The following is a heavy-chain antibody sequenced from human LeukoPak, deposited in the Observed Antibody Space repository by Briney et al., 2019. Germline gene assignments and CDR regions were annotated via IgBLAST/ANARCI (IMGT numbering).Heavy chain of an antibody. Sequence: VASVKVSCKASGYTFTSYGISWVRQAPAQGLEWMGWISAYNGNTNYARKLQGRVTMTTDTSTSTAYMELRSLRSDDTAVYYCARVGGGLYYDFWSGPHRFDYWGQGTLVTVSS. J-gene: IGHJ4*02. CDR1: GYTFTSYG. V-gene: IGHV1-18*01. CDR3: ARVGGGLYYDFWSGPHRFDY. CDR2: ISAYNGNT. D-gene: IGHD3-3*01.